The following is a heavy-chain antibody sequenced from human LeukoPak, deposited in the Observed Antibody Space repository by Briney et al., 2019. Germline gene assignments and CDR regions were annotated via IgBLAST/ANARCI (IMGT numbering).Heavy chain of an antibody. D-gene: IGHD1-26*01. CDR3: TRKGIVGATVGYDAFDI. V-gene: IGHV3-49*03. Sequence: PGGSLRLSCTASGFTFGDYAMSWSRQAPGKGLEWVGFIRSKAYGGTTEYAASVKGRFTISRDDSKSIAYLQMNSLKTEDTAVYYCTRKGIVGATVGYDAFDIWGQGTMVTVSS. CDR1: GFTFGDYA. CDR2: IRSKAYGGTT. J-gene: IGHJ3*02.